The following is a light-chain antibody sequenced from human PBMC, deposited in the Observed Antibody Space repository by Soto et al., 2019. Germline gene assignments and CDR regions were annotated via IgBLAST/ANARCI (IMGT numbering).Light chain of an antibody. Sequence: DIQMTQSPSTLSASVGDRVTITCRANQGISSWLAWYQQKPGRAPKLLIYAASNLQSGVPSRFSGSGSGTDFTLTISSLQPEDFATYFCQQTDSFPITFGQGTRLEIK. J-gene: IGKJ5*01. CDR2: AAS. V-gene: IGKV1-12*01. CDR3: QQTDSFPIT. CDR1: QGISSW.